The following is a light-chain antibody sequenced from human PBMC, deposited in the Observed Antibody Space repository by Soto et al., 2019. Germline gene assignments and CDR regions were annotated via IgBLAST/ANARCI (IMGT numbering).Light chain of an antibody. CDR1: SSDVGGHKY. V-gene: IGLV2-14*03. Sequence: QSALTQPASVSGSPGQSITISCTGTSSDVGGHKYVSWYQQHPGKAPKFIIYDVSNRPSGVYNRFSGSKSGNTASLTISGLQAEYEADYYCSSYTSSSTLIFGGGTKLTVL. J-gene: IGLJ2*01. CDR2: DVS. CDR3: SSYTSSSTLI.